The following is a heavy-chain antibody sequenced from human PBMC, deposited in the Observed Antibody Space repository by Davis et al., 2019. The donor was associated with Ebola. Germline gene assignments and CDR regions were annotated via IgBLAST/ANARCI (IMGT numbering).Heavy chain of an antibody. V-gene: IGHV3-23*01. CDR3: AKAWYFDY. CDR2: ISGSGGST. J-gene: IGHJ4*02. CDR1: GFSFTGDA. Sequence: PGGSLRLSCAASGFSFTGDAMSWVRQAPGKGLEWVSAISGSGGSTYYADSVKGRFTISRDNSKNTLYLQMNSLRAEDTAVYYCAKAWYFDYWGQGTLVTVSS.